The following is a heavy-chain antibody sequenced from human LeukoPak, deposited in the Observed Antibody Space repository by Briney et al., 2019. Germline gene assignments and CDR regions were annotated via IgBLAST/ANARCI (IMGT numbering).Heavy chain of an antibody. CDR3: ARGFSGSYYYYYYMDV. CDR2: INHSGST. J-gene: IGHJ6*03. Sequence: SETLSLTCAVYGGSFSGYYWSWIRQPPGKGLEWIGEINHSGSTNYNPSLKSRVTISVDTSKNQFSLKLSSVTAADTAVYYCARGFSGSYYYYYYMDVWGKGTTVTVSS. V-gene: IGHV4-34*01. CDR1: GGSFSGYY. D-gene: IGHD1-26*01.